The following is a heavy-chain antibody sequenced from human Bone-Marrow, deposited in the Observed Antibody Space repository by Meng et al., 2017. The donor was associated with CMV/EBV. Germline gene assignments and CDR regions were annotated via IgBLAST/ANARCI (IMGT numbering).Heavy chain of an antibody. CDR2: INHSGST. J-gene: IGHJ6*02. V-gene: IGHV4-34*01. CDR1: GGSFSVDY. D-gene: IGHD4/OR15-4a*01. Sequence: SETLSPTCAVYGGSFSVDYYIWIRQPPGKGLEWIGDINHSGSTNDNPSLKSLVTISVDTSKKQFSLNLSSVAAADTAVYYWARWDYGGVYDCYGLDVWGQGTMVTVSS. CDR3: ARWDYGGVYDCYGLDV.